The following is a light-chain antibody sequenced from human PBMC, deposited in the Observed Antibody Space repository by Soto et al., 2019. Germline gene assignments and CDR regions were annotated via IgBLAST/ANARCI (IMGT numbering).Light chain of an antibody. V-gene: IGKV1-5*01. CDR3: QQYNSYSPRT. J-gene: IGKJ1*01. Sequence: DIQMTQSPSTLSASVGDGVTITCRASQSISSWLAWYQQKPGKAPKLLIYDASSLESGVPSRFSGSGSGTEFTLTISSLQPDDFATYYCQQYNSYSPRTFGQGTKVEIK. CDR2: DAS. CDR1: QSISSW.